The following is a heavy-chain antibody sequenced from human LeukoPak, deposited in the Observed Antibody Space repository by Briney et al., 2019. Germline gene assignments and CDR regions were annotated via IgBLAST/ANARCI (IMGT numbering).Heavy chain of an antibody. V-gene: IGHV4-59*08. J-gene: IGHJ5*02. CDR1: GGSISSYY. CDR2: IYYSGST. CDR3: ARHRRGDGSYPLNWFDP. Sequence: SETLSLTCTVSGGSISSYYWSWIRQPPGKGLEEIGYIYYSGSTNYNPSLKSRVTISVDTSKDQFSLKLSSVTAADTAVYYCARHRRGDGSYPLNWFDPWGQGTLVTVSS. D-gene: IGHD1-26*01.